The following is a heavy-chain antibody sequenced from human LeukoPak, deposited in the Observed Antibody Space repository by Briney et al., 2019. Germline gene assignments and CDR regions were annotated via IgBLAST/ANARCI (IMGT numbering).Heavy chain of an antibody. Sequence: GGSLRVSCAASGITFSNHWTSWVRQAPGKGLEWVANITPDGSEKNYVDSVKGRFTISRDNAKNSLYLQMNSLRAEDTALYYCAKDKYEMATRGYFDYWGQGTLVTVSS. CDR3: AKDKYEMATRGYFDY. V-gene: IGHV3-7*03. CDR1: GITFSNHW. J-gene: IGHJ4*02. D-gene: IGHD5-24*01. CDR2: ITPDGSEK.